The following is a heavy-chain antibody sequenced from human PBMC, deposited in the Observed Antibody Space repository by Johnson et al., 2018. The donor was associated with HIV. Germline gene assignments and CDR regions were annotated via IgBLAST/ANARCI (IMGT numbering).Heavy chain of an antibody. CDR3: AKVHIAARWSDAFDI. Sequence: VQLVESGGGVVKPGRSLRLSCAASGFTFSTYDMYWVRQATGKGLEWVSTIGTAGDTYYADSVKGRFTVSRDSSKNTLFLQMNSLRAEDTAVYFCAKVHIAARWSDAFDIWGQGTMVTVSS. CDR1: GFTFSTYD. D-gene: IGHD6-6*01. V-gene: IGHV3-13*01. J-gene: IGHJ3*02. CDR2: IGTAGDT.